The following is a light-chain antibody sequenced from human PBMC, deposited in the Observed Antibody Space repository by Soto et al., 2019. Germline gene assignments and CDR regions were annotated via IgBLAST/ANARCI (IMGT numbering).Light chain of an antibody. CDR2: EVS. Sequence: QSALTQPASVSRSPGQSITISCTGTGSDVGSYKYVSWYQQHPGKAPKLIIFEVSNRPSGVSDRFSGSKSGNTASLTISGLQAEDEADYYCSSYTSISSLGVFGTGTKVTVL. CDR1: GSDVGSYKY. J-gene: IGLJ1*01. CDR3: SSYTSISSLGV. V-gene: IGLV2-14*01.